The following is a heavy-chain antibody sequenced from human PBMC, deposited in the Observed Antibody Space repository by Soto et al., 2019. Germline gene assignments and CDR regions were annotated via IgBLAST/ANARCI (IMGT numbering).Heavy chain of an antibody. CDR1: GCTCSSYS. CDR3: ARYQQLASSYDYYCMDV. D-gene: IGHD6-6*01. Sequence: GVSLRLSCAVAGCTCSSYSMNWVRQAPGKGLKWVSSISSSSSYIYYADSVKGRFTISRDNAKNSLYLQMNSLRAEDTAVYYWARYQQLASSYDYYCMDVWGQGTTVTVSS. V-gene: IGHV3-21*01. J-gene: IGHJ6*02. CDR2: ISSSSSYI.